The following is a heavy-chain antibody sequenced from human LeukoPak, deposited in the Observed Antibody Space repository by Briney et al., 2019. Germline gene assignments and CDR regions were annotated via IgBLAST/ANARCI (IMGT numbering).Heavy chain of an antibody. V-gene: IGHV4-34*01. Sequence: KPSETLSLTCTVSGGSISSYYWSWIRQPPGKGLEWIGEINHSGSTNYNPSLKSRVTISVDTSKNQFSLKLSSVTAADTAVYYCARNVRYFDYWGQGTLVTVSS. D-gene: IGHD3-9*01. CDR2: INHSGST. CDR3: ARNVRYFDY. CDR1: GGSISSYY. J-gene: IGHJ4*02.